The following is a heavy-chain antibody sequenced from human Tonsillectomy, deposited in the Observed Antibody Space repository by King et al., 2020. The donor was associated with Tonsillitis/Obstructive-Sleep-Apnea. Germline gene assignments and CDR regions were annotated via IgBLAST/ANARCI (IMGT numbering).Heavy chain of an antibody. J-gene: IGHJ3*02. CDR1: GFTFSSYS. Sequence: VQLVESGGGLVKPGGSLRLSCAASGFTFSSYSMNWVRQAPGKGLEWVSSISSSSSYIYYADSVKGRFTNSRDNAKNTLYLQMNSLRAADTAVYYCARDLPGGDYAFDIWGQGTMVTVSS. CDR2: ISSSSSYI. CDR3: ARDLPGGDYAFDI. D-gene: IGHD4-17*01. V-gene: IGHV3-21*01.